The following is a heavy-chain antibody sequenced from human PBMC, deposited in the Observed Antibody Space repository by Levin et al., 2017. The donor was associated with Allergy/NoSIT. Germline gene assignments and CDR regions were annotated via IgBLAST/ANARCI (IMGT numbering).Heavy chain of an antibody. V-gene: IGHV3-74*01. CDR3: ARAYGSGPGYMDV. CDR1: GFTFSSYW. CDR2: INSDGSST. D-gene: IGHD3-10*01. Sequence: SCAASGFTFSSYWMHWVRQAPGKGLVWVSRINSDGSSTSYADSVKGRFTISRDNAKNTLYLQMNSLRAEDTAVYYCARAYGSGPGYMDVWGKGTTVTVSS. J-gene: IGHJ6*03.